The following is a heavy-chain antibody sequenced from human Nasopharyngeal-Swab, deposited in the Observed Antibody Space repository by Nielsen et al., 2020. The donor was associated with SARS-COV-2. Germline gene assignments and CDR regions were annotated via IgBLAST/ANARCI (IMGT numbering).Heavy chain of an antibody. V-gene: IGHV3-74*01. CDR3: ARDLVLGSGSNGH. CDR1: GFTFSNYW. Sequence: ESLKITCAPSGFTFSNYWMHWVRQAPGKGLVWVSRINGDGSDTGYADFVKGRFTVSRDNAENTLYLQMNSLRVEDTAVYYCARDLVLGSGSNGHWGQGTLVTVSS. CDR2: INGDGSDT. J-gene: IGHJ4*02. D-gene: IGHD3-10*01.